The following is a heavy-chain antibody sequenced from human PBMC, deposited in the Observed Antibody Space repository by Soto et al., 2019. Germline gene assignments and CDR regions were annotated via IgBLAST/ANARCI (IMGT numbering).Heavy chain of an antibody. Sequence: QVQLVQSGAEVKKPGSSVKVSCKASGGTFSSYAISWVRQAPGQGLEWMGGIIPIFGTANYAQKFQGRVTITADESTSTAYMELSSLRSEDTAVYYCARGAQCSIAVAGTPPFGYWGQGTLVTVSS. CDR3: ARGAQCSIAVAGTPPFGY. J-gene: IGHJ4*02. D-gene: IGHD6-19*01. CDR1: GGTFSSYA. V-gene: IGHV1-69*01. CDR2: IIPIFGTA.